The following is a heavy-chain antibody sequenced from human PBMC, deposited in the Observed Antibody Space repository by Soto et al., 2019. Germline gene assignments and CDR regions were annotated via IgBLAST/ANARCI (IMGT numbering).Heavy chain of an antibody. CDR3: ARGGSGYTWFNEF. CDR2: IIPVFQTA. CDR1: GGLFCSYP. D-gene: IGHD3-22*01. V-gene: IGHV1-69*01. J-gene: IGHJ4*02. Sequence: QEQLVQSGAEVKKPGSSVKVSCKASGGLFCSYPISWVRQVPGQGLERMGGIIPVFQTAYYTQRFQGRVTITADESTNTAYMELSSLRSEDTAIYYCARGGSGYTWFNEFWGQGTLVTVSS.